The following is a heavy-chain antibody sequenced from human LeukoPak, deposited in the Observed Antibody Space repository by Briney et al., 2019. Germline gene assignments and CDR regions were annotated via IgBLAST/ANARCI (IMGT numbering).Heavy chain of an antibody. Sequence: SGKSSSKAPGGTFITYAITWGRQPPGQGLEGRGRIIPIFGIANYAQKFQGRVTITADKSTSTAYMELSSLRSEDTAVYYCARSTAITMIVVDPWGQGTLVTVSS. CDR3: ARSTAITMIVVDP. J-gene: IGHJ5*02. CDR1: GGTFITYA. D-gene: IGHD3-22*01. CDR2: IIPIFGIA. V-gene: IGHV1-69*04.